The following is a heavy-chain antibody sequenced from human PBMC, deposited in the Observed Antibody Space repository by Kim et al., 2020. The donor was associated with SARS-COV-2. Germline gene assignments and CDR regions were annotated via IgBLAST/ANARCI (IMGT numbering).Heavy chain of an antibody. D-gene: IGHD6-19*01. V-gene: IGHV3-53*01. J-gene: IGHJ4*02. Sequence: YAAAVRGRFTIARDKAKNTVSLQMNSLRAEDTAIYYCASSPSSGWYYFDSWGQGMLVTVSS. CDR3: ASSPSSGWYYFDS.